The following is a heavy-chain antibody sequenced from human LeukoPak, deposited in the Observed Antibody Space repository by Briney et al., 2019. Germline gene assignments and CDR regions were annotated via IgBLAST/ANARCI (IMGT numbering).Heavy chain of an antibody. V-gene: IGHV7-4-1*02. J-gene: IGHJ4*02. Sequence: ASVKVSCKASGYTFTSYDINWVRQAPGQGLEWMGWINTNTGNPTYAQGFTGRFVFSLDTSVSTAYLQISSLKAEDTAVYYCAILGSYYDYVWGSYRPLRFDYWGQGTLVTVSS. CDR1: GYTFTSYD. CDR2: INTNTGNP. CDR3: AILGSYYDYVWGSYRPLRFDY. D-gene: IGHD3-16*02.